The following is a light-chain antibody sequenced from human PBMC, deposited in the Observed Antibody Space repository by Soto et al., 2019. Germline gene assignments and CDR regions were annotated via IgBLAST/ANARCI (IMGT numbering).Light chain of an antibody. J-gene: IGKJ1*01. Sequence: EIIMTQSPATLSVSPGERATLSCRASQSVSNNLAWYQQKPGQAPRLLIYGASTRANDIPARFSGSGSGTEFTLTIRSLQSEDIAVYYCQHYDNWPPWTFGQGTKVDNK. V-gene: IGKV3-15*01. CDR2: GAS. CDR3: QHYDNWPPWT. CDR1: QSVSNN.